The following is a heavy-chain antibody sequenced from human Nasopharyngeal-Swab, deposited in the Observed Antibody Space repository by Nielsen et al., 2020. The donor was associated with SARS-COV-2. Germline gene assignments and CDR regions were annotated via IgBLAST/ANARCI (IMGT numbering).Heavy chain of an antibody. V-gene: IGHV3-48*04. Sequence: GESLKISCATSGFTFSPYTMTWVRQAPGKGLQWISYITSGNSVQYADSVRGRFTISRDNAKNSLYLQMNSLTAEDTAVYYCARERGGGYGDYWGQGTLVNVSS. D-gene: IGHD5-12*01. CDR3: ARERGGGYGDY. J-gene: IGHJ4*02. CDR1: GFTFSPYT. CDR2: ITSGNSV.